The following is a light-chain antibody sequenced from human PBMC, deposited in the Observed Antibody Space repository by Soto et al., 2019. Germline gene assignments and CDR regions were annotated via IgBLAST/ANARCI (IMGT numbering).Light chain of an antibody. CDR2: MAS. Sequence: DIHMTQSPSTLPACVGDRVTITCRASQSISNWLAWYQQKPGKAPKLLIYMASSLENGVPSRFSGSGSGTEFTLTISSVESEDFAVYYCQQYIHWPRTFGRGTKVDI. V-gene: IGKV1-5*03. CDR3: QQYIHWPRT. J-gene: IGKJ1*01. CDR1: QSISNW.